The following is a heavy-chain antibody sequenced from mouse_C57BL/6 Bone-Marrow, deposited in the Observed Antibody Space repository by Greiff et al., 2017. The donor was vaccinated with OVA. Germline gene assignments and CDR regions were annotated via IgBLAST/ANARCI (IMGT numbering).Heavy chain of an antibody. V-gene: IGHV1-50*01. J-gene: IGHJ2*01. D-gene: IGHD2-5*01. CDR2: IDPSDSYT. Sequence: QVHVKQPGAELVKPGASVKLSCKASGYTFTSYWMQWVKQRPGQGLEWIGEIDPSDSYTNYNQKFKGKATLTVDTSSSTAYMQLSSLTSEDSAVYYCARTGSNYYFDYWGQGTTLTVSS. CDR3: ARTGSNYYFDY. CDR1: GYTFTSYW.